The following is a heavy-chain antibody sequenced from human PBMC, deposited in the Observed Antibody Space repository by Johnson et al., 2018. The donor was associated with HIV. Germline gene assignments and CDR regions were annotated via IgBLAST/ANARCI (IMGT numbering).Heavy chain of an antibody. CDR1: GFTFSSYA. Sequence: QVQLVESGGGVVQPGWSLRLSCAASGFTFSSYAMHWVRQAPGKGLEWVAVISYDGSNKYYADSVKGRFTISRDNSKNTLYLQMNSLRAEDTAVYYCASGPTPGVAARGALGGAFDIWGQGTMVTVSS. J-gene: IGHJ3*02. V-gene: IGHV3-30*04. CDR2: ISYDGSNK. CDR3: ASGPTPGVAARGALGGAFDI. D-gene: IGHD6-6*01.